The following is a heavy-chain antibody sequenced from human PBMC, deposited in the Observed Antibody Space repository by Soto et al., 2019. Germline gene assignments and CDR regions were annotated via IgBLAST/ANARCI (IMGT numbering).Heavy chain of an antibody. D-gene: IGHD3-10*01. V-gene: IGHV3-11*06. CDR3: VRELGRIEF. CDR1: GFTFRDHY. CDR2: ITSAGDYS. J-gene: IGHJ4*02. Sequence: QVHLVESGGGLVKPGGSLRLSCAASGFTFRDHYMSWIRQAPGKGLEWISYITSAGDYSNYADSVRGRFTISRDNAKNSLYLQMTSLRAEDTAVYYCVRELGRIEFWGQGTLVTVSS.